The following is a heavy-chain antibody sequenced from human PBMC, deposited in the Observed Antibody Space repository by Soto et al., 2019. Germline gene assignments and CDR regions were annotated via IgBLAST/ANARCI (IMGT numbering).Heavy chain of an antibody. CDR1: GGSISSSSYY. CDR3: ARHSNRNYGLYYFDY. D-gene: IGHD4-4*01. Sequence: SSETLSLTCTVSGGSISSSSYYWGWIRQPPGKGLEWIGYIYYSGSTKYKPSLKSRVTISVDTSKNQFSLKVSSATAADTAVYYCARHSNRNYGLYYFDYWGLGALVTVSS. V-gene: IGHV4-61*05. CDR2: IYYSGST. J-gene: IGHJ4*02.